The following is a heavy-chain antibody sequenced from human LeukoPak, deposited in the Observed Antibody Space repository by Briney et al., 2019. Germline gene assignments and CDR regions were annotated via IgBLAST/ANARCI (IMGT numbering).Heavy chain of an antibody. Sequence: GESLQISCHGSGYSFANSWIGWVRQTPGRGLEWVGLIFPDDSDIRYSPSFQGQVIISADKAISTVYLQWSSLKAADTATYYCARRGAPITQFRDAFYLWGPGTIVTVSS. CDR3: ARRGAPITQFRDAFYL. CDR1: GYSFANSW. V-gene: IGHV5-51*01. CDR2: IFPDDSDI. D-gene: IGHD5-24*01. J-gene: IGHJ3*01.